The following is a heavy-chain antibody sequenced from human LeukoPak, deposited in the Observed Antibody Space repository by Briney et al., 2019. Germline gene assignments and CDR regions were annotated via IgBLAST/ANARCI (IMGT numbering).Heavy chain of an antibody. CDR1: GGSISSSSYY. CDR2: ISSSTGYT. J-gene: IGHJ4*02. CDR3: ARVLGVYGSGNYYFDY. Sequence: LSLTCTVSGGSISSSSYYWGWIRQPPGKGLEWLSYISSSTGYTTYADSVKGRFTISRDNAENSLYLQMNSLRAEDTAVYYCARVLGVYGSGNYYFDYWGQGTLVTVSS. V-gene: IGHV3-11*05. D-gene: IGHD3-10*01.